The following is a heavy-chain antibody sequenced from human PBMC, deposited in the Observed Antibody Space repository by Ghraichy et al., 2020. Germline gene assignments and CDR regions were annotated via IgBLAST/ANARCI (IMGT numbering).Heavy chain of an antibody. Sequence: GGSLRLSCAASGFTFSSYAMSWVRQAPGKGLEWVSAISGSGGSTYYADSVKGRFTISRDNSKNTLYLQMNSLRAEDTAVYYCAKDRPYYDSSGYSAVGDYWGQGTLVTVSS. V-gene: IGHV3-23*01. D-gene: IGHD3-22*01. CDR2: ISGSGGST. CDR1: GFTFSSYA. J-gene: IGHJ4*02. CDR3: AKDRPYYDSSGYSAVGDY.